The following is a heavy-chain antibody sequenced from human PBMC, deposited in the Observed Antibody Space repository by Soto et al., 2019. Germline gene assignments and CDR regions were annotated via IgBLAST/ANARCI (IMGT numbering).Heavy chain of an antibody. CDR3: ARHKGGTYYYDSSGYVDFDY. Sequence: GESLKISCKGSGYSFTSYWIGWVRQMPGKGPEWMGIIYPGDSDTRYSPSFQGQVTISADKSISTAYLQWSSLKASDTAMYYCARHKGGTYYYDSSGYVDFDYWGQGTLVTVSS. CDR1: GYSFTSYW. CDR2: IYPGDSDT. D-gene: IGHD3-22*01. V-gene: IGHV5-51*01. J-gene: IGHJ4*02.